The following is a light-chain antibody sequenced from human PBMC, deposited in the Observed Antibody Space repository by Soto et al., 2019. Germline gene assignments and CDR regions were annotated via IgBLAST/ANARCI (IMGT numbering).Light chain of an antibody. CDR3: QHYSTYSGT. CDR2: RAS. CDR1: QSIGDW. Sequence: DVQMAQSPSTLSASVGDRVTITCRASQSIGDWLAWFQQKPGKAPALLIYRASYLGSGVPSRFSGSGSGTEFTLTISSLQPDDFSTYYCQHYSTYSGTFGPGTTVEIK. V-gene: IGKV1-5*03. J-gene: IGKJ3*01.